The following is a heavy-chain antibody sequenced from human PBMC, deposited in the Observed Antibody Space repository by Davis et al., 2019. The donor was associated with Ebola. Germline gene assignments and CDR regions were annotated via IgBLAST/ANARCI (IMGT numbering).Heavy chain of an antibody. CDR2: IIPIFGTA. CDR3: TTDAPYYYDSSGYYWVYYGMDV. V-gene: IGHV1-69*13. J-gene: IGHJ6*02. CDR1: GGTFSSYA. D-gene: IGHD3-22*01. Sequence: AASVKVSCKASGGTFSSYAISWVRQAPGQGLEWMGGIIPIFGTANYAQKFQGRVTITADESTSTAYMELSSLRSEDTAVYYCTTDAPYYYDSSGYYWVYYGMDVWGQGTTVTVSS.